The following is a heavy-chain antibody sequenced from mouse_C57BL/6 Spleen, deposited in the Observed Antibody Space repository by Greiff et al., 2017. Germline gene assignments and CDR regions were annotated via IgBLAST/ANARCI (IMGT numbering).Heavy chain of an antibody. J-gene: IGHJ1*03. CDR3: AGGDYGSSYWYFDV. CDR2: IYPGDGDT. CDR1: GYAFSSSW. Sequence: QVQLKQSGPELVKPGASVKISCKASGYAFSSSWINWVKQRPGKGLEWIGRIYPGDGDTNYNGKFKGKATLTADKSSSTAYMQLSSLTSEDSAVYFCAGGDYGSSYWYFDVWGTGTTVTVSS. V-gene: IGHV1-82*01. D-gene: IGHD1-1*01.